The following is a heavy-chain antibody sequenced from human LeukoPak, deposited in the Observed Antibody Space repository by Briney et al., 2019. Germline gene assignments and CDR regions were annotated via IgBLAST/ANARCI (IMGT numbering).Heavy chain of an antibody. D-gene: IGHD2-2*02. V-gene: IGHV3-21*01. CDR3: ARCSEVVPAATPQDFDY. CDR1: GFTFSSYS. Sequence: GGSLRLSCAASGFTFSSYSMNWVRQAPGKGLEWVSSISSSSSYIYYADSVKGRFTISRDNAKNSLYLQMNSLRAEDMAVYYCARCSEVVPAATPQDFDYWGQGTLVTVSS. J-gene: IGHJ4*02. CDR2: ISSSSSYI.